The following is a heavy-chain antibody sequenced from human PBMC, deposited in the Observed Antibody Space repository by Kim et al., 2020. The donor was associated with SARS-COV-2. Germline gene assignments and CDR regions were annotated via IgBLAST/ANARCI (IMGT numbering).Heavy chain of an antibody. D-gene: IGHD3-10*01. V-gene: IGHV4-34*01. CDR1: GGSFSGYY. J-gene: IGHJ4*02. Sequence: SETLSLTCAVYGGSFSGYYWSCIRQPPGKGLEWIGEINHSGSTNYNPSLKSRVTISVDTSKNQFSLKLSSVTAADTAVYYCARGLRGNMVRGVINYWGQGTLVTVSS. CDR2: INHSGST. CDR3: ARGLRGNMVRGVINY.